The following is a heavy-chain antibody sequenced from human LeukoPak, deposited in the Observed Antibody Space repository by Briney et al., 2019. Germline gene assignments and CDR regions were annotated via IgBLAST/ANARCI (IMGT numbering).Heavy chain of an antibody. V-gene: IGHV6-1*01. D-gene: IGHD3-10*01. CDR1: GDSVSSNSAA. J-gene: IGHJ5*02. Sequence: SQTLTLTCAISGDSVSSNSAAWNWIRQSPSRGLEWLGRTYYRSKWYNDYAVSVKSRITINPDTSKNQFSLQLNSVTPEDTAVYYCAGWFGELLFWGSSVKRGNWFDPWGQGTLVTVSS. CDR3: AGWFGELLFWGSSVKRGNWFDP. CDR2: TYYRSKWYN.